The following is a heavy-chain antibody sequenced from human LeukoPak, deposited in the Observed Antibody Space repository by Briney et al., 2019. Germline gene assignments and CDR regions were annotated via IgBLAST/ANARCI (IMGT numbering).Heavy chain of an antibody. J-gene: IGHJ4*02. CDR1: GASISSSSYY. V-gene: IGHV4-39*07. D-gene: IGHD3-9*01. Sequence: PSETLSLTCTVSGASISSSSYYWVWLRQPPGKGLEWIGSIYYSGSTYCNPSLKSRVTISTDTSKNQFSLKLTSVTAADTAVYYCARPAILTGYSYWGQGILVTVSS. CDR2: IYYSGST. CDR3: ARPAILTGYSY.